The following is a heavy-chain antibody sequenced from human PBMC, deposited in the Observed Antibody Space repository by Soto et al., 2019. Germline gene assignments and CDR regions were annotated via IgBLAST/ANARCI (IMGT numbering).Heavy chain of an antibody. CDR1: GFTFSRYT. D-gene: IGHD3-10*01. CDR2: ISDDGNNK. J-gene: IGHJ4*02. CDR3: ARDDEGGSDCDLGY. V-gene: IGHV3-30-3*01. Sequence: QVQLVESGGGVVQPGRSLRLSCAASGFTFSRYTMHWVRQAPGKGLEWMAFISDDGNNKYYADSVKGQFTISRDNSKNTLYLQMKSLRTEDTAVYYCARDDEGGSDCDLGYWGQGTLVTVSS.